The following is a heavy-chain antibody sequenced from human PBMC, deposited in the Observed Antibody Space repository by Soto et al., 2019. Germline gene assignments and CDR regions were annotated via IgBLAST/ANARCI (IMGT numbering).Heavy chain of an antibody. D-gene: IGHD3-3*01. J-gene: IGHJ6*02. CDR2: ISSSGSTI. CDR1: GFTFSDYY. CDR3: ARFPDFGVVIPLGYYGMDV. V-gene: IGHV3-11*01. Sequence: PGGSLRLSCAASGFTFSDYYISWSRQAPGKGLEWVSYISSSGSTIYYADSVKGRFTISRDNAKNSLYLKMNSLRAEDTAVYYCARFPDFGVVIPLGYYGMDVWGQGTTVTVSS.